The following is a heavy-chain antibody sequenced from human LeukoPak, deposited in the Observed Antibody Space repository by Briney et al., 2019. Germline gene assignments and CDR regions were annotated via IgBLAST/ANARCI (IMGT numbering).Heavy chain of an antibody. J-gene: IGHJ5*02. Sequence: GGSLRLSCAASGFTFSSYAMHWVRQAPGQGLEWMGWINPNSGGTIYAQKFQGRVTLTRDTSITTAYMELSSLRSDDTAVYYCARDYCSGGSCWFDPWGQGTLVTLSS. D-gene: IGHD2-15*01. CDR1: GFTFSSYA. CDR2: INPNSGGT. CDR3: ARDYCSGGSCWFDP. V-gene: IGHV1-2*02.